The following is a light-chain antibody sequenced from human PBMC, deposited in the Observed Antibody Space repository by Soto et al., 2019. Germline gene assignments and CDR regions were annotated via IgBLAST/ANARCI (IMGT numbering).Light chain of an antibody. V-gene: IGLV2-14*01. J-gene: IGLJ2*01. CDR2: EVN. CDR3: SAYTTSRTVF. CDR1: NSDIGSYNL. Sequence: QSVLTQPASVSGSPGQSITISCTGSNSDIGSYNLVSWYRQHPGRAPKLILYEVNNRPSWVSTRFSGSKSGITASLTISGLQAEDEADYYCSAYTTSRTVFFGGGTKLTVL.